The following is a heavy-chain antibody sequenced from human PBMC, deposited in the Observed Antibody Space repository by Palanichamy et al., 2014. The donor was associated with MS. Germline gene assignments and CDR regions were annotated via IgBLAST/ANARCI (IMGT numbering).Heavy chain of an antibody. CDR2: IYIAGST. V-gene: IGHV3-53*01. J-gene: IGHJ4*02. CDR3: ARESWFGEYRGYYFDH. D-gene: IGHD3-10*01. CDR1: GFTVSSKY. Sequence: EVQLVESGGGLIQPGGSLRVSCAASGFTVSSKYMHWVRQAPGKGLEWVSVIYIAGSTYYADSVKGRFTVSRDNSKNTLYLQMNSLRAEDTAVYYCARESWFGEYRGYYFDHWGQGTLVTVSP.